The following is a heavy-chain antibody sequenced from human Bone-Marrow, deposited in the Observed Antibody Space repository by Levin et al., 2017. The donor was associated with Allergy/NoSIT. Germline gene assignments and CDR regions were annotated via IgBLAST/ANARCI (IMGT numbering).Heavy chain of an antibody. Sequence: ESLKISCAVYGGSFSGYYWSWIRQPPGKGLEWIGEINHSGSTNYNPSLKSRVTISVDTSKNQFSLKLSSVTAADTAVYYCARRYSGSYHFDYWGQGTLVTVSS. CDR1: GGSFSGYY. J-gene: IGHJ4*02. D-gene: IGHD1-26*01. CDR2: INHSGST. V-gene: IGHV4-34*01. CDR3: ARRYSGSYHFDY.